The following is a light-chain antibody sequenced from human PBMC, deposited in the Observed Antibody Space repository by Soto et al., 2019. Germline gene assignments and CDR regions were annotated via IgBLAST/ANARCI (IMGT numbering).Light chain of an antibody. CDR1: QNISVR. V-gene: IGKV1-5*01. CDR2: DAS. Sequence: DIQMTQSPSTLSASVGARVTITCRASQNISVRLAWYQLKPGEAPKLLICDASRLESGVPSRYSGSGYETEFTLTISSLQPDDFATYYCQQYNSYSRTFGQGTKVDIK. J-gene: IGKJ1*01. CDR3: QQYNSYSRT.